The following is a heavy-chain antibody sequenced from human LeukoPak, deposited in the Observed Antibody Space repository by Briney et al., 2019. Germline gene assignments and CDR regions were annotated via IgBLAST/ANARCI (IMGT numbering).Heavy chain of an antibody. CDR1: GGSFSGYY. D-gene: IGHD3-10*01. Sequence: SETLSLTCAVYGGSFSGYYWGWIRQPPGKALEWIGEINHSGSTNYNPSLKSRVTISVDTSKNQISLKLSSVTAADTAVYYCARRGGLLWFGELPPTWFDPWGQGTLVPVSS. CDR2: INHSGST. CDR3: ARRGGLLWFGELPPTWFDP. J-gene: IGHJ5*02. V-gene: IGHV4-34*01.